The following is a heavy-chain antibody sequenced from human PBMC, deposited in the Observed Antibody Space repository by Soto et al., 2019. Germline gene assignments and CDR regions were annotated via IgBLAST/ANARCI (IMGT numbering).Heavy chain of an antibody. CDR3: ARVGDSRFD. D-gene: IGHD4-17*01. Sequence: ATLSLTCAVYGGSFSGYYWSWIRQPPGKGLEWIGEINHSGSTNYNPSLKSRVTISVDTSKNQFSLKLSSVTAADTAVYYCARVGDSRFDWGQGTLVTVSS. J-gene: IGHJ4*02. V-gene: IGHV4-34*01. CDR1: GGSFSGYY. CDR2: INHSGST.